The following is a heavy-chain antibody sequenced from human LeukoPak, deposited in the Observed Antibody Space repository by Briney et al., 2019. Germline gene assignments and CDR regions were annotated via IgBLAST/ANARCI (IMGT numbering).Heavy chain of an antibody. CDR2: ISWDGGST. CDR3: AKDSGSGWSGFFDY. CDR1: GFTFDDYT. J-gene: IGHJ4*02. D-gene: IGHD6-19*01. V-gene: IGHV3-43*01. Sequence: PGGSLRLSCAASGFTFDDYTMHWVRQAPGKGLERVSLISWDGGSTYYADSVKGRFTISRDNSKNSLYLQMNSLRTEDTALYYCAKDSGSGWSGFFDYWGQGTLVTVSS.